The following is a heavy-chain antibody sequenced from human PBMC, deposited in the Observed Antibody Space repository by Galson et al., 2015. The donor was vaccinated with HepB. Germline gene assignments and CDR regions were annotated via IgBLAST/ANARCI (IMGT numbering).Heavy chain of an antibody. CDR2: IKSKTDGGTT. CDR1: GFTFSNAW. CDR3: TTDFYDSSGYPIDY. D-gene: IGHD3-22*01. Sequence: SLRLSCAASGFTFSNAWMNWVRQAPGKGLEWVGRIKSKTDGGTTDYAAPVKGRFTISRDDSKNTLYLQMNSLKTEDTAVYYCTTDFYDSSGYPIDYWGQGTLVTVSS. J-gene: IGHJ4*02. V-gene: IGHV3-15*07.